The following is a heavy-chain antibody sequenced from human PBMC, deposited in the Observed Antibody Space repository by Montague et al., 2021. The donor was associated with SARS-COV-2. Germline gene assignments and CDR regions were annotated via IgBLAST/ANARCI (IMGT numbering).Heavy chain of an antibody. D-gene: IGHD6-13*01. CDR3: ARGRRYSSTWYGAFDP. CDR1: RGSISSGGNY. CDR2: SYYSGST. Sequence: TLSLTCTVSRGSISSGGNYWSWIRQHPVRGLKWIGYSYYSGSTYYNPSLKSRVSISVDTSKNQFSLKLSSVTAADTAVYYCARGRRYSSTWYGAFDPWGQGMQVTVPS. J-gene: IGHJ5*02. V-gene: IGHV4-31*03.